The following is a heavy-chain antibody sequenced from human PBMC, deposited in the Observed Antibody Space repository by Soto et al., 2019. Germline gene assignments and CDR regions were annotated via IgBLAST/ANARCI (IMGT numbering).Heavy chain of an antibody. CDR3: AKVSPMGYFFDF. CDR2: ISYDGSNK. Sequence: GRSLRLSCAASGFAFNTYSMHWVRQAPGRGLEWVAVISYDGSNKFYADSVKGRFTISRDNSKNTLYLEMNSLRGEDTAVYYCAKVSPMGYFFDFWGQGTLVTVSS. V-gene: IGHV3-30-3*01. J-gene: IGHJ4*02. CDR1: GFAFNTYS.